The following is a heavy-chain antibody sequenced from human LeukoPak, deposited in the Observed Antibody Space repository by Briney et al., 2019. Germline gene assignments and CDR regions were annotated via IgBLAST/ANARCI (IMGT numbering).Heavy chain of an antibody. CDR2: ISGSGGST. CDR3: ATISGYSSSWPVDY. CDR1: GFTFSTSW. V-gene: IGHV3-23*01. Sequence: GGSLRLSCAASGFTFSTSWMSWVRQGPGKGVEWVSAISGSGGSTYYADSVKGRFTISRDNSKNTLYLQMNSLRAEDTAVYYCATISGYSSSWPVDYWGQGTLVTVSS. J-gene: IGHJ4*02. D-gene: IGHD6-13*01.